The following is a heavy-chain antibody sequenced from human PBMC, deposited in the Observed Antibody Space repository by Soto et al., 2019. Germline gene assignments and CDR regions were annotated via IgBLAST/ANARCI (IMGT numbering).Heavy chain of an antibody. V-gene: IGHV3-23*01. J-gene: IGHJ6*03. Sequence: EVQLLESGGGLVQPGGSLRLSCAASGFTFSSYAMSWVRQVPGKGLEWVSAISGSGGSTYYADSVKGRFTISRDNSKNTLYLQMNSLRAEDTAVYYCAKVEDCSGGSCYNYYYYYMDVWGKGTTVTDSS. D-gene: IGHD2-15*01. CDR1: GFTFSSYA. CDR3: AKVEDCSGGSCYNYYYYYMDV. CDR2: ISGSGGST.